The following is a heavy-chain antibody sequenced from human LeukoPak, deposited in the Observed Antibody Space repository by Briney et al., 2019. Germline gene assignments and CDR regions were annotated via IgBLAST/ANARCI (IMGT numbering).Heavy chain of an antibody. D-gene: IGHD7-27*01. CDR3: ARDHDWGFDY. CDR2: ISSTSHI. J-gene: IGHJ4*02. V-gene: IGHV3-21*05. CDR1: GFTFSSYS. Sequence: KAGGSLRLSCAASGFTFSSYSMNWVRQAPGKGLEWVSYISSTSHIYYADSVKGRFTISRDNAKNSLYLQMNSLRDEDTAVYYCARDHDWGFDYWGQGTLVTVS.